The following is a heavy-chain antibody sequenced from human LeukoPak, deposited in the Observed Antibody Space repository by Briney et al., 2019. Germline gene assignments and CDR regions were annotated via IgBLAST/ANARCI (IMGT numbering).Heavy chain of an antibody. Sequence: GGSLRLSCLTSGFTLSTNAMSWVRQAPGKGLERISGISGSGASTYYADSAKGRFTISRDDSRNTLYLQMNSLRGDDTAVYYCAKDVGKWESLHFFDYWGQGTLVTVSS. V-gene: IGHV3-23*01. CDR1: GFTLSTNA. CDR2: ISGSGAST. J-gene: IGHJ4*02. D-gene: IGHD1-26*01. CDR3: AKDVGKWESLHFFDY.